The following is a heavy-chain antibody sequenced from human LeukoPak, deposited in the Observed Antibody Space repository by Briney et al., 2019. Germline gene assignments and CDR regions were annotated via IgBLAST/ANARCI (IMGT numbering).Heavy chain of an antibody. Sequence: ASVKVSCKASGYTFSDFGITWVRQAPGRGVEWMGWIGAYNDNTNYPQKFQGRVTLTTDTSTSTAYMELRSLTSDDTALYYCARAGAAVTRFFDFWGQGTLVTVSS. D-gene: IGHD4-17*01. CDR2: IGAYNDNT. CDR3: ARAGAAVTRFFDF. V-gene: IGHV1-18*01. CDR1: GYTFSDFG. J-gene: IGHJ4*02.